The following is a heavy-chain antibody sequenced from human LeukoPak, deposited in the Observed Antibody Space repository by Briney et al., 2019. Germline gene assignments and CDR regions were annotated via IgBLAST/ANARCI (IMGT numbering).Heavy chain of an antibody. Sequence: SGGSLRLSCAASGFTFSSYAMSWVRQAPGKGLEWVSAMSGSGYYTYYVESVKGRFTISRDNSKNTLYLHMNSLRADYTAVYYCAKMEGQRLYDYCMDVWAEGPRSPFP. CDR2: MSGSGYYT. D-gene: IGHD3-3*01. J-gene: IGHJ6*03. CDR1: GFTFSSYA. CDR3: AKMEGQRLYDYCMDV. V-gene: IGHV3-23*01.